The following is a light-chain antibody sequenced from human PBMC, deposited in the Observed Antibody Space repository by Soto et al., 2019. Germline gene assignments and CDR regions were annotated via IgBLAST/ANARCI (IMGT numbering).Light chain of an antibody. CDR3: PRYTPGSWT. CDR2: GAS. CDR1: QSVGRN. V-gene: IGKV3-15*01. J-gene: IGKJ1*01. Sequence: EIVMTQSPATLSVSPGDRATLSCRASQSVGRNLAWYQRRPGQAPRLLFYGASTSAPGVTARFSGSGSGTDFTLTISVLQAAGFAVYFSPRYTPGSWTLGQGTEVEVQ.